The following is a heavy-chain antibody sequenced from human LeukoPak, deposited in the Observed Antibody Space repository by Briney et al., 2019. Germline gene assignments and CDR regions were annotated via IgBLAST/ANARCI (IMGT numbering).Heavy chain of an antibody. V-gene: IGHV3-74*01. CDR3: ARGSRFHSGWGSYQPDWFDP. Sequence: PGGSLRLSCAASGFTFNLYWIHWVRQVPGKGLEWLSRISADGTTTNYADSENGRFSISRDNAKNTHYLQMRSLGVDDTAVYYCARGSRFHSGWGSYQPDWFDPWGQGTLVTVSS. CDR2: ISADGTTT. D-gene: IGHD3-10*01. J-gene: IGHJ5*02. CDR1: GFTFNLYW.